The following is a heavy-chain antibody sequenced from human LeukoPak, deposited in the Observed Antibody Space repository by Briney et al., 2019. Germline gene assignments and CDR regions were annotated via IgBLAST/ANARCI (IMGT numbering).Heavy chain of an antibody. J-gene: IGHJ5*02. CDR2: ISSNGNVK. Sequence: QAGRSLRLSCAASGFTFSRYGMHWVRQAPGKGPEWAAVISSNGNVKYYIDSVKGRFTISRDNSKSTLYLQMTSLRAEDTAVYYCARVNDQLLGWFDPWGQGTLVTVSS. CDR1: GFTFSRYG. D-gene: IGHD2-2*01. CDR3: ARVNDQLLGWFDP. V-gene: IGHV3-30*03.